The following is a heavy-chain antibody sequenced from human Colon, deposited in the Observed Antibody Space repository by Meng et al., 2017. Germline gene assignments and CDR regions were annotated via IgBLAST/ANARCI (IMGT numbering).Heavy chain of an antibody. V-gene: IGHV4-38-2*02. Sequence: GSLRLSCTVSGYSISSGYYWGWIRQPPGKGLEWIGSIYHSGSTYYNPSLKSRVTISVDTSKNQFSLKLSSVTAADTAVYYCARGMTTMTLGGTFDPWGQGTLVTVSS. CDR1: GYSISSGYY. CDR2: IYHSGST. J-gene: IGHJ5*02. D-gene: IGHD4-17*01. CDR3: ARGMTTMTLGGTFDP.